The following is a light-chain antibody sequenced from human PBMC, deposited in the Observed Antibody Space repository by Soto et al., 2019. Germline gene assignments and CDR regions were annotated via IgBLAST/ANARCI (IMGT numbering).Light chain of an antibody. J-gene: IGKJ1*01. CDR3: QQYVRSPPSWT. V-gene: IGKV3-20*01. CDR2: GAS. CDR1: QSISRSF. Sequence: ETLVTQSPGTLSLSPGERATLSCRASQSISRSFLSWYQQKPGQAPMLLIYGASSRATGIPDRFSGSGSGTAFTLTISSLEPEDAAVYYCQQYVRSPPSWTFGQGTKVEIK.